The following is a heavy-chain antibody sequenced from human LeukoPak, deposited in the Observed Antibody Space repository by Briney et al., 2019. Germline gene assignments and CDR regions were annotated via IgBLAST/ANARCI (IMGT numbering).Heavy chain of an antibody. Sequence: GGSLRLSCAASGFTFNNCDMSWVRQAPGKGLEWVSTISSSGGNTYYADSVKGRFTISRDNSKNTLYLQMNSLRAEDTAVYYCAKSRYITMIVVVTPLFDYWGQGTLVTVSS. CDR2: ISSSGGNT. CDR1: GFTFNNCD. D-gene: IGHD3-22*01. J-gene: IGHJ4*02. CDR3: AKSRYITMIVVVTPLFDY. V-gene: IGHV3-23*01.